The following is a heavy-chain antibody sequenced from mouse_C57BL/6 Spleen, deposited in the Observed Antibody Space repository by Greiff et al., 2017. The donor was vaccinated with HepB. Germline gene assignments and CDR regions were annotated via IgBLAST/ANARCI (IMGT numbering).Heavy chain of an antibody. D-gene: IGHD3-3*01. CDR3: AGRALGCAMDD. CDR2: IYPGGGYT. V-gene: IGHV1-63*01. CDR1: GYTFTNYW. J-gene: IGHJ4*01. Sequence: VQLQQSGAELVRPGTSVKMTCTASGYTFTNYWIGWAKQRPGHGLEWIGDIYPGGGYTNYNEKFKGKATLTADKSSSTDYMQISRLTSEDSAIYCCAGRALGCAMDDWGQGTSVTVSS.